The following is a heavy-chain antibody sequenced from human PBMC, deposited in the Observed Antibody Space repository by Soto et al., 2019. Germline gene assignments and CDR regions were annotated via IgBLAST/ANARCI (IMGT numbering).Heavy chain of an antibody. J-gene: IGHJ4*02. CDR3: ARDQVFEDSRGNLAGY. V-gene: IGHV1-18*01. CDR1: GYIFASYG. Sequence: ASVKVSCKASGYIFASYGINWVRQVPGQGLEWMGWISSYDGTTKYAQKVQGRVTMTTDESTSTAYMELRSLRSDDTAVYYCARDQVFEDSRGNLAGYWGQGTLVTVSS. CDR2: ISSYDGTT. D-gene: IGHD3-22*01.